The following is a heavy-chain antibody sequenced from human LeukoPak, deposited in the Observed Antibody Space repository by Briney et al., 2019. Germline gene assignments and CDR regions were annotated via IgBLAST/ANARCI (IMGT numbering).Heavy chain of an antibody. Sequence: SETLSLTCAVCGGSFSGYYWSWIRQPPGKGLEWIGEINHSGSTNYNPSLKSRVTISVDTSKNQFSLKLTSVTAADTAVYYCARGFRGYFVFGGAFFDYWGQGTLVTVSS. D-gene: IGHD3-16*01. CDR2: INHSGST. CDR1: GGSFSGYY. J-gene: IGHJ4*02. CDR3: ARGFRGYFVFGGAFFDY. V-gene: IGHV4-34*01.